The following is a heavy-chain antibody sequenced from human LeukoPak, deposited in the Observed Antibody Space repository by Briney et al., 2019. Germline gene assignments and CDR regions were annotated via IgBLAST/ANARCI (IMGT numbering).Heavy chain of an antibody. CDR3: AKNYYDSSGLFDY. Sequence: PGGSLRLSCAASGFTFSNYNMNWVRQAPGKGLEWVSSISSSSSYISYADSVKGRFTISRDNAKNSLHLQMNSLRAEDTAVYYCAKNYYDSSGLFDYWGQGTLVIVSS. D-gene: IGHD3-22*01. V-gene: IGHV3-21*01. CDR2: ISSSSSYI. J-gene: IGHJ4*02. CDR1: GFTFSNYN.